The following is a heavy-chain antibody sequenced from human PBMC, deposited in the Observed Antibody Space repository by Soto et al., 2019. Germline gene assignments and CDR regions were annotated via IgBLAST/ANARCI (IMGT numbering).Heavy chain of an antibody. J-gene: IGHJ3*02. Sequence: SETLSLTXTVSGGSISSGGYYWSWIRQHPGKGLEWIGYIYYSGSTYYNPSLKSRVTISVDTSKNQFSLKLSSVTAADTAVYYCARVLKYCSSTSCHDAFDIWGQGTMVTVS. CDR3: ARVLKYCSSTSCHDAFDI. D-gene: IGHD2-2*01. V-gene: IGHV4-31*02. CDR1: GGSISSGGYY. CDR2: IYYSGST.